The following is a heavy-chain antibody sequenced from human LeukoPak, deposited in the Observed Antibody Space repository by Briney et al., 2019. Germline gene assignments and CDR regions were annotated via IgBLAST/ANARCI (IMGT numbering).Heavy chain of an antibody. V-gene: IGHV5-51*01. J-gene: IGHJ4*02. CDR3: ARRYYGSGSYSFDY. Sequence: GESLKISSKASGYSFTNYWIVWLRQMPAKDLEGMGIIYPGDSDTTYSPSFQGQVTISADKSISTAYLQWSSLKASDTAMYYCARRYYGSGSYSFDYWGQGHVVMVSS. CDR1: GYSFTNYW. CDR2: IYPGDSDT. D-gene: IGHD3-10*01.